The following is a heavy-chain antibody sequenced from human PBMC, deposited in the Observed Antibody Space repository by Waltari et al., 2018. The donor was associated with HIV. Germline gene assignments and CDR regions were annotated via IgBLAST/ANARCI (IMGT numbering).Heavy chain of an antibody. Sequence: QVQLQESGPGLVKPSETLSLTCTVSGGSISSYYWSWIRQPAGKGLEWIGRIYTSGSPNYNPALKSRVTMSVDTSKNQFSLKRSSVTAADTAVYYCARFVGSSWVHGMDVWGQGTTVTVSS. CDR1: GGSISSYY. J-gene: IGHJ6*02. D-gene: IGHD6-13*01. V-gene: IGHV4-4*07. CDR2: IYTSGSP. CDR3: ARFVGSSWVHGMDV.